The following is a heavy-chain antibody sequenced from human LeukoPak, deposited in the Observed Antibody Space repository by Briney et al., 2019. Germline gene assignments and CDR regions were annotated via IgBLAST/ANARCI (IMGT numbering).Heavy chain of an antibody. J-gene: IGHJ4*02. CDR2: ISTHNGNT. CDR1: GYTFTSYG. Sequence: GASVQVSCKASGYTFTSYGFSWVRQAPGQGLEWMGWISTHNGNTKYAQKLQGRVTMTTDTSTSTAHMELRSLRPDDTAVYYCARGGYYYDSSGYYTFDYWGQGTLVTVSS. V-gene: IGHV1-18*01. CDR3: ARGGYYYDSSGYYTFDY. D-gene: IGHD3-22*01.